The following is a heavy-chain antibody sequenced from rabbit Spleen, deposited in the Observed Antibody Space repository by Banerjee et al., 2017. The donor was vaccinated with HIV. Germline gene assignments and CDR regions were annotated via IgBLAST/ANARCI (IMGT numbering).Heavy chain of an antibody. J-gene: IGHJ4*01. CDR1: GFDFSSDA. CDR3: ARDLAAWNSGSYAFNL. V-gene: IGHV1S47*01. CDR2: IYNGDGST. Sequence: QEQLEESGGDLVKPEGSLTLTCKVSGFDFSSDAMCWVRQAPGKGPECIACIYNGDGSTYYASWVNGRFTVSKTSSTTVTLQMTSLTGADTATYFCARDLAAWNSGSYAFNLWGPGTLVTVS. D-gene: IGHD1-1*01.